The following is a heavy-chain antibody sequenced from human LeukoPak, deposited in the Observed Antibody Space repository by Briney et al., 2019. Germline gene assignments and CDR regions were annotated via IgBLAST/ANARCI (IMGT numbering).Heavy chain of an antibody. V-gene: IGHV4-30-4*01. CDR3: ARQYPRYYYGMDV. CDR1: GGSISSGDYY. Sequence: SETLFLTCTVSGGSISSGDYYWSWIRQPPGKGLEWIGYIYYSGSTYYNPSLKSRVTISVDTSKNQFSLKLSSVTAADTAVYYCARQYPRYYYGMDVWGQGTTVTVSS. D-gene: IGHD2-2*01. J-gene: IGHJ6*02. CDR2: IYYSGST.